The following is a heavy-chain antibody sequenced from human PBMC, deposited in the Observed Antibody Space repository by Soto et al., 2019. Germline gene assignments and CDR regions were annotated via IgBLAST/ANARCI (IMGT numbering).Heavy chain of an antibody. CDR2: ISGSGGRT. D-gene: IGHD3-22*01. Sequence: EVQLLESGGGLVQPGGSLRLSCAASGFAMNWVRQAPGKGLEWVSAISGSGGRTYYADSVKGRFTISRDSSKNTLYLQMNSLRAEDTAIYYCAEEPYDTTGYYYRYWGQGTLVTVSS. J-gene: IGHJ4*02. CDR1: GFA. CDR3: AEEPYDTTGYYYRY. V-gene: IGHV3-23*01.